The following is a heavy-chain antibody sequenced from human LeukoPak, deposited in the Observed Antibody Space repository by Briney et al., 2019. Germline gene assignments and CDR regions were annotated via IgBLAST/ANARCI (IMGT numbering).Heavy chain of an antibody. CDR1: GGTFSSYA. Sequence: SVKVSCKASGGTFSSYAFTWVRQAPGQGLEWMGRITPIFNTSNYAQKLQGRVTMTTDTSTSTAYMELRSLRSDDTAVYYCARGASTYYDSSDYFDYWGQGTLVTVSS. CDR3: ARGASTYYDSSDYFDY. J-gene: IGHJ4*02. D-gene: IGHD3-22*01. V-gene: IGHV1-69*05. CDR2: ITPIFNTS.